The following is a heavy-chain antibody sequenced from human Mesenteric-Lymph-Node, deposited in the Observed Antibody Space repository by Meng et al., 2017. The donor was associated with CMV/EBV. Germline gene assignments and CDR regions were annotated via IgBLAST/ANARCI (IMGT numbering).Heavy chain of an antibody. J-gene: IGHJ3*02. CDR2: IWYDGSNE. D-gene: IGHD3-10*01. V-gene: IGHV3-33*01. CDR1: GFTFSSYG. Sequence: GESLKISCEASGFTFSSYGMHWVRQAPGKGLEWVAVIWYDGSNEYYADSVKGRFTISRDNSKNTLYLQMNSLRAEDTAVYYCASNMVRGVIRRAFDIWGQGTMVTVSS. CDR3: ASNMVRGVIRRAFDI.